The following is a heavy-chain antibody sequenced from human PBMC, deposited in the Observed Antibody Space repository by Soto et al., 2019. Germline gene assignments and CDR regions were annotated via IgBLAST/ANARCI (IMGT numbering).Heavy chain of an antibody. D-gene: IGHD4-4*01. CDR1: GGSFSGYY. V-gene: IGHV4-34*01. J-gene: IGHJ4*02. Sequence: SETLSLTCAVYGGSFSGYYWSWIRQPPGKGLEWIGEINHSGSTNYNPSLKSRVTISVDTSKNQFSLKLSSVTAADTAVYYCATRTVMLVYWGQGTLVTVSS. CDR2: INHSGST. CDR3: ATRTVMLVY.